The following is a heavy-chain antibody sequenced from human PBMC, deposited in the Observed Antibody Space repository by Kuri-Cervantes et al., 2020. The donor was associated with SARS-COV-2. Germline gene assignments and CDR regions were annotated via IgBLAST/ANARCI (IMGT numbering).Heavy chain of an antibody. CDR2: ISSSSSYT. J-gene: IGHJ6*02. D-gene: IGHD3-3*01. CDR3: AKGPYYDFWSGYYTTGLFDYYGMDV. V-gene: IGHV3-11*05. Sequence: GGSLRLSCAASGFTFSDYYMSWIRQAPGKGLEWVSYISSSSSYTNCADSVKGRFTISRDNSKNTLYLQMNSLRAEDTAVYYCAKGPYYDFWSGYYTTGLFDYYGMDVWGQGTTVTVSS. CDR1: GFTFSDYY.